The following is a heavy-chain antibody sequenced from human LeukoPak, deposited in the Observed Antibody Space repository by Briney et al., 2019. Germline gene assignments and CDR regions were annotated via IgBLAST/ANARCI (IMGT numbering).Heavy chain of an antibody. D-gene: IGHD3-3*01. CDR1: GYTFTSYG. CDR2: ISAYNGNT. V-gene: IGHV1-18*01. CDR3: ARVSTYYDFWSGYQDAFDI. Sequence: ASVKVSCKASGYTFTSYGISWVRQAPGQGLEWMGWISAYNGNTNYAQKLKGRVTMTTDTSTSTAYMELRSLRSDDTAVYYCARVSTYYDFWSGYQDAFDIWGQGTMVTVSS. J-gene: IGHJ3*02.